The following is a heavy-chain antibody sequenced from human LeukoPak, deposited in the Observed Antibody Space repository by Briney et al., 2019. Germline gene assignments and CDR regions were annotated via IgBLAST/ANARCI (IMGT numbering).Heavy chain of an antibody. D-gene: IGHD6-13*01. V-gene: IGHV4-59*01. CDR3: ARDIAATGNLDC. J-gene: IGHJ4*02. CDR2: IYYSGRT. Sequence: SETLSLTCTVSGDSISTSYWSWIRQPPGKGLEWIGYIYYSGRTIYNPSLKSRVTISVDTSMAVDTSKIQVSLNLASVTAADTAVYCCARDIAATGNLDCWGQGTLVTVSS. CDR1: GDSISTSY.